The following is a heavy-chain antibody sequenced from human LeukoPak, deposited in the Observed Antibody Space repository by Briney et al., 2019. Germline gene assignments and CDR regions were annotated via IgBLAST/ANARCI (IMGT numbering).Heavy chain of an antibody. D-gene: IGHD2-2*01. V-gene: IGHV4-34*01. CDR2: INHSGST. Sequence: SETLSLTCAVYGGSFSGYYWSWIRQPPGKGLEWIGEINHSGSTNYNPSLKSRVTISVDTSKYQFSLKLSSVTAADTAVYYCARAIRDIVVVPVPRGNAFDIWGQGTMVTVSS. CDR1: GGSFSGYY. J-gene: IGHJ3*02. CDR3: ARAIRDIVVVPVPRGNAFDI.